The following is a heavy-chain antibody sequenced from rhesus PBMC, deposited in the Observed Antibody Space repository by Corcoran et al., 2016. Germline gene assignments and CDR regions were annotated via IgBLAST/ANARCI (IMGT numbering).Heavy chain of an antibody. CDR1: GGSVSGYY. CDR3: AGRGGIQWVQNFDY. V-gene: IGHV4-81*01. D-gene: IGHD5-42*01. J-gene: IGHJ4*01. Sequence: QLQLQESGPGLVKPSENLSLTCAVSGGSVSGYYWSWIRQSPGKGLEWIGNIDGNTTGTSVTPALKGRGTSSINTSRNQFSLKLSSVTAADTAVYYCAGRGGIQWVQNFDYWGQGVLVTVSS. CDR2: IDGNTTGT.